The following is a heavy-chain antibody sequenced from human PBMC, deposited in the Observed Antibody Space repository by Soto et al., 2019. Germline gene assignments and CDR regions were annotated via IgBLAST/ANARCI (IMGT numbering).Heavy chain of an antibody. J-gene: IGHJ6*03. CDR3: ARDFNYYYYYMDV. CDR1: GFTFSSYW. Sequence: QPGGSLRLSCAASGFTFSSYWMSWVRQAPGKGLEWVANIKQDGSEKYYVDSVKGRFTISRDNAKNSLYLQMNSLRAEDTAVYYCARDFNYYYYYMDVWGKGTTVTVSS. V-gene: IGHV3-7*01. CDR2: IKQDGSEK.